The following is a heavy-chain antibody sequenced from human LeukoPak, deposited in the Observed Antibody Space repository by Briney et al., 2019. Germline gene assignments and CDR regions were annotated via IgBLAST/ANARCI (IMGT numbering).Heavy chain of an antibody. CDR1: GYTFTGYY. V-gene: IGHV1-8*02. J-gene: IGHJ6*03. Sequence: ASVKVSCRASGYTFTGYYMHWVRQAPGQGLEWMGWMNPNSGNTGYAQKFQGRVTMTRNTSISTAYMELSSLRSEDTAVYYCARVSGWVYYYYYMDVWGKGTTVTISS. CDR3: ARVSGWVYYYYYMDV. CDR2: MNPNSGNT. D-gene: IGHD3-10*01.